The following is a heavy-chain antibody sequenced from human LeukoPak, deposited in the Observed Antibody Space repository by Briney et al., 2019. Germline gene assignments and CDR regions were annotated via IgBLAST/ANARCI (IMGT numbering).Heavy chain of an antibody. J-gene: IGHJ4*02. D-gene: IGHD6-13*01. CDR3: EREAASRSWPRTDG. CDR1: GFTLSSYA. CDR2: ISRVSSDT. V-gene: IGHV3-21*01. Sequence: GGSLRLSCAASGFTLSSYATKWVRQAPGGGLEWVSSISRVSSDTYYADSVKGRFTVSRDNTKNSLYLKMNNPSAEDAAIYYCEREAASRSWPRTDGRGKRALVTV.